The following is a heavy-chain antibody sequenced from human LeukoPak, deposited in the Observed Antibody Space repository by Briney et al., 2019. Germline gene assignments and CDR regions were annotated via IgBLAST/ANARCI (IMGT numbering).Heavy chain of an antibody. CDR3: ARRRSTWTSDY. D-gene: IGHD6-13*01. V-gene: IGHV5-51*01. CDR2: IYPGDSDT. J-gene: IGHJ4*02. Sequence: GDSLKISCNGSGYTFTSYWIGWVRQMPGKGLEWMGIIYPGDSDTRYSPSFQGQVTISADKSFTTAYLQWSSLKASDTAMYFCARRRSTWTSDYWGQGTLVTVSS. CDR1: GYTFTSYW.